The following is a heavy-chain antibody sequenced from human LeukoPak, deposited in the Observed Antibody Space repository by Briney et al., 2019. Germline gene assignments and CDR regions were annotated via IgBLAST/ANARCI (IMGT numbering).Heavy chain of an antibody. D-gene: IGHD5-24*01. CDR2: INAGNGNT. V-gene: IGHV1-3*01. Sequence: ASVKVSCKASGYTFSTYTMHRVRQAPGQRLEWMGWINAGNGNTKYSQKFQGRVTITRDTSASTAYMDLSSLRSEDTAVYYCAREIDRDGYNRFFDYWGQGTLVTVSS. CDR1: GYTFSTYT. J-gene: IGHJ4*02. CDR3: AREIDRDGYNRFFDY.